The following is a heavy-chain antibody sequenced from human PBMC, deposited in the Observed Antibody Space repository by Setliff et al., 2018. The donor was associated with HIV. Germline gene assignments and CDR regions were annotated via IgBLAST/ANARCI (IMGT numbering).Heavy chain of an antibody. J-gene: IGHJ4*02. V-gene: IGHV3-21*06. D-gene: IGHD3-3*01. CDR1: GFTFSSYT. CDR3: AKDRSEITIFGVIISH. Sequence: SLRLSCAASGFTFSSYTMNWVRLAPGKGLEWVASISKSGSQTYYGDSVKGRFTVSRDNAKNLLYLQMNKMRVADSAVYYCAKDRSEITIFGVIISHWGQGSLVTVSS. CDR2: ISKSGSQT.